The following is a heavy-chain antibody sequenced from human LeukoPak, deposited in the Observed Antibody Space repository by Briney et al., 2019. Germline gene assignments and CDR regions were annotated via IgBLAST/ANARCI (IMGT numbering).Heavy chain of an antibody. D-gene: IGHD1-26*01. CDR1: GGTFSSYA. CDR3: ATNSGSYYFDY. Sequence: SVKVSCKASGGTFSSYAISWVRQAPGQGLEWMGRIIPILGIANHAQKFQGRVTITADKSTSTAYMELSSLRSEDTAVYYCATNSGSYYFDYWGQGTLVTVSS. J-gene: IGHJ4*02. CDR2: IIPILGIA. V-gene: IGHV1-69*04.